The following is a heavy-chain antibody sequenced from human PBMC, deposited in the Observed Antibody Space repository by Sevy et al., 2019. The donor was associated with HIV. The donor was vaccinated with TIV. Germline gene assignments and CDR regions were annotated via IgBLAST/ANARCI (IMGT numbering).Heavy chain of an antibody. CDR2: FSFGGGKI. V-gene: IGHV3-23*01. CDR1: GFAFYDYS. D-gene: IGHD2-8*01. J-gene: IGHJ4*02. Sequence: GGSLRLSCAASGFAFYDYSMSWIRQAPGKGLGWVETFSFGGGKINYADSGKGRLNISRDNSKNSFYLQMDNLRVEDTALYYCARGGCTRPHDYWGQGTRVTVSS. CDR3: ARGGCTRPHDY.